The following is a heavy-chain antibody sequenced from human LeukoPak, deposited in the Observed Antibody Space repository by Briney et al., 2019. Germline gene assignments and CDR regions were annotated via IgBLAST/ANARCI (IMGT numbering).Heavy chain of an antibody. J-gene: IGHJ4*02. Sequence: GGSLRLSCAASGFRFNTYWMSWVRQAPGKGLEWVATIRQDGSQKYYVDSVKGRFTISRDNAKSSLYLQMNSLRAEDTAVYYCARESGSVTSEVDFDYWGQGTLVTVTS. D-gene: IGHD4-17*01. V-gene: IGHV3-7*01. CDR3: ARESGSVTSEVDFDY. CDR1: GFRFNTYW. CDR2: IRQDGSQK.